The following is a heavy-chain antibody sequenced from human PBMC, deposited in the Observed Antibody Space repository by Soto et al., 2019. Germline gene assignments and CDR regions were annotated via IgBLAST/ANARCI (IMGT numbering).Heavy chain of an antibody. D-gene: IGHD2-21*01. CDR3: ASARHIGP. Sequence: PGGSLRLSCAASGFTFSNYWMSWVRQAPGKGLEWVANIKEDGSERNYVDSVKGRFTISRDNAENSLYLQMNSLRAEDTAVYYCASARHIGPWGQGILVTVAS. J-gene: IGHJ5*02. V-gene: IGHV3-7*01. CDR1: GFTFSNYW. CDR2: IKEDGSER.